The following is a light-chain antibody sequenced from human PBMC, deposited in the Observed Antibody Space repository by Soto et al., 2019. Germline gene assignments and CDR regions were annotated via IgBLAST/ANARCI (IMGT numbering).Light chain of an antibody. J-gene: IGKJ5*01. CDR2: DAS. Sequence: EVMMTQSPGTLSVSPGERAILSCRASQSLTTNLAWYQQKPGQAPRLLIHDASTRATGIPARFSGSGSGTEFTLTISSLQSEDFAAYYCQQYDDWPLTFGQGTLLEI. CDR3: QQYDDWPLT. CDR1: QSLTTN. V-gene: IGKV3-15*01.